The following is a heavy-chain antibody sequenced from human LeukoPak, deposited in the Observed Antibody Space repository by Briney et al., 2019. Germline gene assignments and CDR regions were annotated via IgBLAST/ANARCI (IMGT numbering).Heavy chain of an antibody. CDR3: ARAESDDFWSGYEGYYFDY. V-gene: IGHV1-2*06. Sequence: ASVKVSCKASGYTFTGYYMHWVRQAPGQGLEWMGRINPNSGGTNYAQKFQGRVTMTRDTSISTAYMELSRLRSDDTAVYYCARAESDDFWSGYEGYYFDYWGQGTLVTVSS. CDR2: INPNSGGT. J-gene: IGHJ4*02. D-gene: IGHD3-3*01. CDR1: GYTFTGYY.